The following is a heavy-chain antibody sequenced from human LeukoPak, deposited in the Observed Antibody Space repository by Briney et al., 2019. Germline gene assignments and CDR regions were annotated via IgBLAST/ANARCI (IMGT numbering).Heavy chain of an antibody. CDR2: IRFDGSEK. D-gene: IGHD2/OR15-2a*01. Sequence: GGSLRLSCVASGFSFSSYGMHWVRRAPGKGLEWMTFIRFDGSEKYYADSVKGRFTISRDNAKNSLYLQMNSLRAEDTAVYYCARDVSFRGAPYYFDYWGQGTLVTVSS. CDR3: ARDVSFRGAPYYFDY. V-gene: IGHV3-30*02. J-gene: IGHJ4*02. CDR1: GFSFSSYG.